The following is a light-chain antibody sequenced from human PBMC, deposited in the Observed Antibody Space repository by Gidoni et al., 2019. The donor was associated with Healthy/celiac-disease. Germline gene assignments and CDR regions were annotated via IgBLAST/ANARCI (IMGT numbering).Light chain of an antibody. V-gene: IGKV2-24*01. CDR2: KIS. J-gene: IGKJ5*01. CDR3: MQATQFPIT. Sequence: DIVMTETPLSSPVTIVQPASISCRSSQSVVHRDGNTYLSWLQQRPGQPPRILIYKISNRFSGVPDRFSGSGEGTDFTLKISRGEAEDGGVYYCMQATQFPITFGQGTRLEIK. CDR1: QSVVHRDGNTY.